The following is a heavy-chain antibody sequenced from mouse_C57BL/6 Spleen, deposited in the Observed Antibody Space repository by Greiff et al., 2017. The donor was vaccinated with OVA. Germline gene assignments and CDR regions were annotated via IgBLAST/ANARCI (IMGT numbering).Heavy chain of an antibody. Sequence: VQLQQPGAELVMPGASVKLSCKASGYTFTSYWMHWVKQRPGQGLEWIGEIDPSASYSNYNQKFKGKSTLTVDKSSSTAYMQLSSLTSEDSAVYYCARSREYFDVWGTGTTVTVSS. J-gene: IGHJ1*03. CDR2: IDPSASYS. CDR3: ARSREYFDV. CDR1: GYTFTSYW. V-gene: IGHV1-69*01.